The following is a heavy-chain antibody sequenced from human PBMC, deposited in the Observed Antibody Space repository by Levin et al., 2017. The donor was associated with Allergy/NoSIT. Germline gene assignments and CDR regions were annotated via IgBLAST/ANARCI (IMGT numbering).Heavy chain of an antibody. CDR2: ISDSGDST. D-gene: IGHD2-15*01. V-gene: IGHV3-23*01. Sequence: GGSLRLSCAASGLIFSDYAMSWVRQAPGKGLQWVSSISDSGDSTYHADSVKGRFTISRDNSVNTLYLQMSSLRVEDTAVYYCAKTLRIGGQGTLVTVSS. CDR1: GLIFSDYA. CDR3: AKTLRI. J-gene: IGHJ4*02.